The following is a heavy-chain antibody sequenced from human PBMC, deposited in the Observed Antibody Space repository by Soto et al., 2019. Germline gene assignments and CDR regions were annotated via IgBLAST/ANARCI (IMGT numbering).Heavy chain of an antibody. Sequence: GGSLRLSCAASGFTFSSYSMNWVRQAPGKGLEWVSSISSSSSYIYYADSVKGRFTISRDNAKNSLYLQMNSLRAEDTAVYYCAKYGIGRSGYYETDYYYYMDVWGKGTTVTVSS. CDR3: AKYGIGRSGYYETDYYYYMDV. V-gene: IGHV3-21*01. J-gene: IGHJ6*03. CDR1: GFTFSSYS. CDR2: ISSSSSYI. D-gene: IGHD3-3*01.